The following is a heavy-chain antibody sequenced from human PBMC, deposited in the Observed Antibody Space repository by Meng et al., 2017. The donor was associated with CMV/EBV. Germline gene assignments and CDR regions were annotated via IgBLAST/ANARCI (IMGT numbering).Heavy chain of an antibody. CDR1: GGSFSGYY. Sequence: LRLSCAVYGGSFSGYYWSWIRQHPGKGLEWIGYIYYSGSTYYNPSLKSRVTISVDTSKNQFSLKLSSVTAADTAVYYCARVGRTSQTMIVVVPKGSGAFDIWGQGTMVTVSS. CDR3: ARVGRTSQTMIVVVPKGSGAFDI. CDR2: IYYSGST. D-gene: IGHD3-22*01. V-gene: IGHV4-31*11. J-gene: IGHJ3*02.